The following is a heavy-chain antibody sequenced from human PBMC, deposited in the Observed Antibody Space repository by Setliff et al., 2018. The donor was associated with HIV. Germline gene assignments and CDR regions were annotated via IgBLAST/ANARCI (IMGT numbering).Heavy chain of an antibody. CDR1: GYTFTNYW. D-gene: IGHD1-26*01. Sequence: PGESLKISCQASGYTFTNYWIGWVRQMPGKGLEWIGVIYPGDYVTRYGPSFQGQVSISADVSITTAYLQWSSLKASDTAMYYCTRRRRAPGTEDLEAYWGQGTLVTVS. J-gene: IGHJ4*02. V-gene: IGHV5-51*01. CDR2: IYPGDYVT. CDR3: TRRRRAPGTEDLEAY.